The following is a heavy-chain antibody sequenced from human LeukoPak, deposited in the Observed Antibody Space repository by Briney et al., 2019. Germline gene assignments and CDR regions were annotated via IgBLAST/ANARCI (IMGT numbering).Heavy chain of an antibody. CDR3: ARVSGYGDYPFNY. CDR1: GGSVSSGRYF. J-gene: IGHJ4*02. CDR2: ISYSGST. Sequence: SETLSLTCTVSGGSVSSGRYFWSWIRQSPVKGLEWIGYISYSGSTNYNPSLRGRVTILVDKSKTQYSLRLRSVTAADTAVYYCARVSGYGDYPFNYWGPGTLVTVSS. V-gene: IGHV4-61*01. D-gene: IGHD4-17*01.